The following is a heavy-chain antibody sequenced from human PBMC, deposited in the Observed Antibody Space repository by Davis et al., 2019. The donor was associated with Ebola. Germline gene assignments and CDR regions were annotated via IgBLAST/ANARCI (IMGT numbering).Heavy chain of an antibody. CDR3: ARGVAGGDYHVYYYGMDV. D-gene: IGHD4-17*01. Sequence: PGGSLRLSCAASGFTFSSYSMNWVRQAPGKGLEWVSSISSSSSYIYYADSVKGRFTISRDNAKNSLYLQMNSLRAEDTAVYYCARGVAGGDYHVYYYGMDVWGQGTTVTVSS. CDR1: GFTFSSYS. CDR2: ISSSSSYI. J-gene: IGHJ6*02. V-gene: IGHV3-21*01.